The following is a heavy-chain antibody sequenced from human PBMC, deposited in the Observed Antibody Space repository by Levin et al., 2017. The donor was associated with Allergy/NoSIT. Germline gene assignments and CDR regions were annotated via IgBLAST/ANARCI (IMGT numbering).Heavy chain of an antibody. Sequence: PGGSLRLSCAASGFTFSNYAMSWVRQAPGKGLEWVSALTSSGAGTYYADSVKGRFTISRDNSKNTLYLQMNSLRAEDTAVYYCAKTFRGVVIISYFDCWGQGTLVTVSS. CDR2: LTSSGAGT. CDR3: AKTFRGVVIISYFDC. V-gene: IGHV3-23*01. D-gene: IGHD3-3*01. CDR1: GFTFSNYA. J-gene: IGHJ4*02.